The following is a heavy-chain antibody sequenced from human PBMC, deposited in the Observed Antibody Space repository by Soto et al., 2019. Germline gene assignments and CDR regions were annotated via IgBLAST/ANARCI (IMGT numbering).Heavy chain of an antibody. V-gene: IGHV4-4*07. J-gene: IGHJ3*02. CDR1: GGSISSYY. Sequence: SETLSVTCTVSGGSISSYYWSGILQRTGKGLEWIGRIYTSGSTNYNPSLKSRVTMSVDTSKNQFSLKLSSLTAADTAVYHCARGYYSDSSGYLGWDDAFDIWGQGTMVTVSS. CDR3: ARGYYSDSSGYLGWDDAFDI. CDR2: IYTSGST. D-gene: IGHD3-22*01.